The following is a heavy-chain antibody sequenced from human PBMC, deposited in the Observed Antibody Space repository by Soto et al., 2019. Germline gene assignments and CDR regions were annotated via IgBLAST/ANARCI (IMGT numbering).Heavy chain of an antibody. Sequence: QITLREAGPTLVKPTQTLTLTCTFSGISLSSSGVAVAWIRQPPGQALEWLANIYWNDDKYYSPSLRSRLTISRDTSKKQVVLIMTNMDPVDTATYYCEHRILAYGLGVWCQGTTVTVS. CDR3: EHRILAYGLGV. V-gene: IGHV2-5*01. CDR1: GISLSSSGVA. J-gene: IGHJ6*02. CDR2: IYWNDDK. D-gene: IGHD2-8*02.